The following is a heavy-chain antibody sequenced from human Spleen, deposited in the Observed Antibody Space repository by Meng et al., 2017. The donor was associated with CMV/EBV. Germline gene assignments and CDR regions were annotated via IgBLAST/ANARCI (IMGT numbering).Heavy chain of an antibody. D-gene: IGHD3-3*01. J-gene: IGHJ3*02. CDR2: IYYSGST. CDR1: GGSISSYY. Sequence: GSLRLSCTVSGGSISSYYWSWIRQPPGKGLEWIGYIYYSGSTNYNPSLKSRVTISVDTSKNQSSLKLSSVTAADPAVYYCARVFEVSGGAFDIWGQGTMVTVSS. V-gene: IGHV4-59*01. CDR3: ARVFEVSGGAFDI.